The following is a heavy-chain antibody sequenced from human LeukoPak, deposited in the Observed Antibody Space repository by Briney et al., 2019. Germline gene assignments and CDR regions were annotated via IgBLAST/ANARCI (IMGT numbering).Heavy chain of an antibody. J-gene: IGHJ4*02. V-gene: IGHV3-66*01. Sequence: GGSLRLSCAASGFTVSSNYLSWVRQAPGKGPEWVSSIYSGGSTYYADSVTGRFTISRDNSKNTLYLQMNSLRAEDTAVYYCARDGAVLTGYYDYWGQGTLVTVSS. CDR2: IYSGGST. D-gene: IGHD3-9*01. CDR1: GFTVSSNY. CDR3: ARDGAVLTGYYDY.